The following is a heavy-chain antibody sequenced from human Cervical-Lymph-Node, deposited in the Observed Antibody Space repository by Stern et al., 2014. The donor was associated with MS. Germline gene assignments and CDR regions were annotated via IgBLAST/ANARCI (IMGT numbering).Heavy chain of an antibody. CDR2: ISADNGDT. D-gene: IGHD3-3*01. CDR3: ARDSLIRTFGVEEGMDV. V-gene: IGHV1-18*01. CDR1: GYFFTSYG. J-gene: IGHJ6*02. Sequence: VQLVQSGAEVKKPGASVKVSCKASGYFFTSYGISWVRQAPGQGLEWMGWISADNGDTNSAQNVQGRVTMTTDTSTTTAYMELSSLRSDDTALYYCARDSLIRTFGVEEGMDVWGQGTTVTVSS.